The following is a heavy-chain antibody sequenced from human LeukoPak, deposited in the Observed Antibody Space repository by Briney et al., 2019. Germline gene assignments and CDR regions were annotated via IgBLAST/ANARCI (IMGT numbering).Heavy chain of an antibody. Sequence: ASVKVSCKASGYIFSDYYMHWVRQAPGQGLEWLGWINPKSGAADYAQQFRGRVTMTRDTSINTDYMEMKRVTSDDTAVYYCARKSAGTEWFDPWGQGTLVTVSS. J-gene: IGHJ5*02. V-gene: IGHV1-2*02. CDR2: INPKSGAA. D-gene: IGHD6-13*01. CDR1: GYIFSDYY. CDR3: ARKSAGTEWFDP.